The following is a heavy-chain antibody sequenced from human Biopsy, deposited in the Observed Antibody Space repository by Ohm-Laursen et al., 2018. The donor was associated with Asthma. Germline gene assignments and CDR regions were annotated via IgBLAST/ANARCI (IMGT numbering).Heavy chain of an antibody. V-gene: IGHV4-31*03. Sequence: PSETLSLTCTVSGGSINIGDYYWSWIRQHPVKGLEWIGHTYYSGSTYYNPSLKSRVSISLDTSKNQFSLSLTSVTAADTAVYYCARTTYGHDGFDPWGQGTLVTVSS. CDR1: GGSINIGDYY. CDR3: ARTTYGHDGFDP. J-gene: IGHJ5*02. CDR2: TYYSGST. D-gene: IGHD4-17*01.